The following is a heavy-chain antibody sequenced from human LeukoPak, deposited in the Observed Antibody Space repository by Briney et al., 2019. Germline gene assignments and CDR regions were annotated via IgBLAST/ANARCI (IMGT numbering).Heavy chain of an antibody. J-gene: IGHJ4*02. CDR2: IGTAGDT. CDR1: GFTFSSYD. V-gene: IGHV3-13*01. CDR3: ARATAAAGLDY. D-gene: IGHD6-13*01. Sequence: GGSLRLSCAASGFTFSSYDMHWVRQATGKGLEWVSAIGTAGDTYYPGSVKGRFTISRENAKNSLYLQMNSLRAGDTAVYYCARATAAAGLDYWGQGTLVTVSS.